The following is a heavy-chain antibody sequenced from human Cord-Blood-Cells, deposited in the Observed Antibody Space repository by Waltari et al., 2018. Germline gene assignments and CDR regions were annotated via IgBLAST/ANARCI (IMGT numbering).Heavy chain of an antibody. J-gene: IGHJ6*02. D-gene: IGHD1-26*01. Sequence: QVQLVQSGAEVKKPGASVKVSCKASGYTFTSYAMHWVRQAPGQRLEWMGWINAGNGNTKYSQKFQGRVTITRDTSASTAYMELSSLRSEDTAVDYCAFTSRIVGATDYYYYGMDVWGQGTTVTVSS. CDR3: AFTSRIVGATDYYYYGMDV. V-gene: IGHV1-3*01. CDR2: INAGNGNT. CDR1: GYTFTSYA.